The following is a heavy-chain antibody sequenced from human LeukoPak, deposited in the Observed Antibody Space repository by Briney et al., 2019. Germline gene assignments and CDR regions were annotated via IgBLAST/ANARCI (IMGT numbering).Heavy chain of an antibody. CDR1: GFTFSSYW. Sequence: GGSLRLSCAASGFTFSSYWMSWVRQAPGKGLEWVANIKQDGSEKYYVDSVKGRLTISRDNAKNTLYLQMNSLRAEDTAVYYCARDRVVVVPAAQYYFDYWGQGTLVTVSS. J-gene: IGHJ4*02. CDR3: ARDRVVVVPAAQYYFDY. D-gene: IGHD2-2*01. V-gene: IGHV3-7*01. CDR2: IKQDGSEK.